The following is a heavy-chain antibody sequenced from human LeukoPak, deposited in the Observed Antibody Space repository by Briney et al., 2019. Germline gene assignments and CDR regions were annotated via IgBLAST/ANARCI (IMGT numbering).Heavy chain of an antibody. CDR2: ITSNGGST. CDR1: GFTFSSYA. CDR3: VAQAAYYDILTGYSSFDY. D-gene: IGHD3-9*01. V-gene: IGHV3-64D*09. J-gene: IGHJ4*02. Sequence: PGGSLRLSCSASGFTFSSYAMHWVRQAPGEGLELVSAITSNGGSTYYADSMKGRFIISRDNSKNTLYLQMRSLRAEDTAVYYCVAQAAYYDILTGYSSFDYWGQGTLVTVSS.